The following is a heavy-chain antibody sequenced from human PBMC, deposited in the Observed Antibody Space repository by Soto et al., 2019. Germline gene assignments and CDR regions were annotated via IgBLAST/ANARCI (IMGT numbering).Heavy chain of an antibody. J-gene: IGHJ2*01. Sequence: QVQVVQSGAEVKKPGASVKVACKASGYTFTTFGMSWVRQAPGQGLEWMGWISADNGDTNSAQKFQDRVTMTTDTSTNTAYMELRSLTSDDTAVYCCARCYCRAGSCFTCWHFDLWGRGTLVTVSS. CDR1: GYTFTTFG. CDR3: ARCYCRAGSCFTCWHFDL. V-gene: IGHV1-18*01. D-gene: IGHD2-15*01. CDR2: ISADNGDT.